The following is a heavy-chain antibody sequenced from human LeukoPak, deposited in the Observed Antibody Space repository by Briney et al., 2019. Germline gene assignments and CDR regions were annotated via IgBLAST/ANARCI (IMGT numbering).Heavy chain of an antibody. CDR3: ARDLGIVVGRDWFDP. D-gene: IGHD2-2*01. Sequence: GASVKVSCKASGYTFTSYYMHWVRQAPGQGLEWMGIINPSGGSTSYAQKFQGRVTMTRDTSTSTVYMELSSLRSEDTAVYYCARDLGIVVGRDWFDPWGQGTLVTVSS. J-gene: IGHJ5*02. CDR2: INPSGGST. V-gene: IGHV1-46*01. CDR1: GYTFTSYY.